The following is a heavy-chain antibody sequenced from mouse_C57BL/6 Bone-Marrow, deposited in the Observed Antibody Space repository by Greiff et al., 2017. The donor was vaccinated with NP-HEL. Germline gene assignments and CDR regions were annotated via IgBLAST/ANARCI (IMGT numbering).Heavy chain of an antibody. CDR3: ARRSSGYVPFAY. CDR1: GYTFTSYW. D-gene: IGHD3-2*02. J-gene: IGHJ3*01. CDR2: IHPNSGST. V-gene: IGHV1-64*01. Sequence: QVQLQQPGAELVKPGASVKLSCKASGYTFTSYWMHWVKQRPGQGLEWIGMIHPNSGSTNYNEKFKSKATLTVDKSSSTAYMQLSSLTSEDSAVYYCARRSSGYVPFAYWGQGTLVTVSA.